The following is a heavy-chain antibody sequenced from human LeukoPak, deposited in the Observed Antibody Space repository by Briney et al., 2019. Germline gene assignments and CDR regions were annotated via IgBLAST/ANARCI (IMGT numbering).Heavy chain of an antibody. CDR2: ISGYNGNT. D-gene: IGHD6-13*01. CDR1: GDTLTNYG. CDR3: ASWSRLAAAGRGFDD. J-gene: IGHJ4*02. V-gene: IGHV1-18*01. Sequence: ASVKVSCRASGDTLTNYGITWVRQAPGQGLEWMGCISGYNGNTIYAQKLQGRVTMTTDTSTNTAYSELRSLRADDTAVFYCASWSRLAAAGRGFDDWGQGTLVTVSS.